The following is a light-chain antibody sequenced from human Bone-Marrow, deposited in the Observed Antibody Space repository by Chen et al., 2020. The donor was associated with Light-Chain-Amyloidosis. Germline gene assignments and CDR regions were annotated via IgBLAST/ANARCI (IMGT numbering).Light chain of an antibody. CDR2: EDD. CDR3: QSYQGSSPGV. J-gene: IGLJ3*02. CDR1: SGSIATNY. Sequence: NFMLTQPHSVSETPGKTVIISCTRSSGSIATNYVQGSQQRPGSSPTTVTYEDDQRPSGVPDRFSGSIDRSSNSASLTISGRKTEDESDYYCQSYQGSSPGVFGGGTKLTIL. V-gene: IGLV6-57*01.